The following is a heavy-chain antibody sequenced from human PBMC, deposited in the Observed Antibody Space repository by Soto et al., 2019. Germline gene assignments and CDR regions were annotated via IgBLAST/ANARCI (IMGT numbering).Heavy chain of an antibody. J-gene: IGHJ6*03. CDR3: ATGVSGYYYMDV. Sequence: ASVKVSCKVSGYTLTELSMHWVRQAPGKGLEWMGGFDPEDGGTIYAQKFQGRVTMTEDTSTDTAYMELSSLRSEDTAVYYCATGVSGYYYMDVWGKGTTVTVSS. CDR2: FDPEDGGT. V-gene: IGHV1-24*01. D-gene: IGHD3-10*01. CDR1: GYTLTELS.